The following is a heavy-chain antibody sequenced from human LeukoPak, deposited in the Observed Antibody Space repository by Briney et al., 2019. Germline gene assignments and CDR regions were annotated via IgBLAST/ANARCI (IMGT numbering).Heavy chain of an antibody. V-gene: IGHV3-9*03. CDR3: AKASSYGGNSPMDV. J-gene: IGHJ6*03. D-gene: IGHD4-23*01. CDR1: GFTFSNYW. Sequence: PGGSLRLSCAASGFTFSNYWMHWVRQAPGKGLVWVSGISWNSGSIGYADSVKGRFTISRDNAKNSLYLQMNSLRAEDMALYYCAKASSYGGNSPMDVWGKGTTVTVSS. CDR2: ISWNSGSI.